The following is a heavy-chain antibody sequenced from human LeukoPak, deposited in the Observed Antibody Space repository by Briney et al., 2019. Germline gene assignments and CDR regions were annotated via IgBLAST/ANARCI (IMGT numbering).Heavy chain of an antibody. CDR1: GYTFTAYY. CDR2: INPNSGGT. V-gene: IGHV1-2*02. Sequence: ASVKVSCKASGYTFTAYYMHWVRQAPGQGLEWMGWINPNSGGTNYAQNFQGRVTMTRDTSISTAYMELSRLRSDDTAVYYCARGGYYDSGRQVDFDYWGQGTLVTVSS. D-gene: IGHD3-22*01. CDR3: ARGGYYDSGRQVDFDY. J-gene: IGHJ4*02.